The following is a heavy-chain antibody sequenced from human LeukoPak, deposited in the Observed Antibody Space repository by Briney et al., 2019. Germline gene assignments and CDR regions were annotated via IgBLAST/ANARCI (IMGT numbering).Heavy chain of an antibody. D-gene: IGHD3-22*01. Sequence: GGSLRLSCAASGFTFSSYSMNWVRQAPGKGLEWVSSISSSSSYIYYADSVKGRFTISRDNAKNSLYLQMNSLRAEDTAVYYCVRYYDSSGYYYPDAFDIWGQGTMVTVSS. J-gene: IGHJ3*02. CDR3: VRYYDSSGYYYPDAFDI. CDR2: ISSSSSYI. CDR1: GFTFSSYS. V-gene: IGHV3-21*01.